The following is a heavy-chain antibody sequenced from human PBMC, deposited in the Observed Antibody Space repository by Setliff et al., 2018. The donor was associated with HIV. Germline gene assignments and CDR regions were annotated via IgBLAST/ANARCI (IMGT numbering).Heavy chain of an antibody. J-gene: IGHJ4*02. CDR1: GDSISSSIYY. CDR2: IYYSGST. V-gene: IGHV4-39*01. Sequence: PSETLSLTCTVSGDSISSSIYYWGWVRQPPGKGLGWIGGIYYSGSTYYNPSLKSRVTISVDTSKNQFSLKLSSVTAADTAVYYCASPTSDLYSGSPEWGQGTLVTVSS. D-gene: IGHD1-26*01. CDR3: ASPTSDLYSGSPE.